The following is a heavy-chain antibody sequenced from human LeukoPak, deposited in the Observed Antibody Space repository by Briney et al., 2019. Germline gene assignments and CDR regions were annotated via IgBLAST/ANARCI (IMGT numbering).Heavy chain of an antibody. V-gene: IGHV3-48*04. CDR2: ISTSSSTI. J-gene: IGHJ3*02. CDR3: AREGGYSHAFDI. D-gene: IGHD3-22*01. Sequence: GGSLRLSCAASGFTFSSYTMNWVRQAPGKGLEWVSHISTSSSTIYYADSVKGRFTISRDNAKNSLYLQMNSLRAEDTAVYYCAREGGYSHAFDIWGQGTMVTVSS. CDR1: GFTFSSYT.